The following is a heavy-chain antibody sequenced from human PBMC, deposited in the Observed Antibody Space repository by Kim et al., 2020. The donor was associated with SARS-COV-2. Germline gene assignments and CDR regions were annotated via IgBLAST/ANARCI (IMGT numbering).Heavy chain of an antibody. J-gene: IGHJ6*03. CDR3: ARGTRQWLSRHYYYYMDV. Sequence: SETLSLTCAVYGGSFSGYYWSWIRQPPGKGLEWIGEINHSGSTNYNPSLKSRVTISVDTPKNQFPLKLSSVTAADTAVYYCARGTRQWLSRHYYYYMDVWGKGTRVTVS. CDR1: GGSFSGYY. D-gene: IGHD5-12*01. CDR2: INHSGST. V-gene: IGHV4-34*01.